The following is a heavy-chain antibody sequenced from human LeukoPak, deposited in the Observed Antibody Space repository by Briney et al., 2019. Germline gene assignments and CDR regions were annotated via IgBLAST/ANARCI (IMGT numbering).Heavy chain of an antibody. CDR1: GYSFTGYY. J-gene: IGHJ3*02. V-gene: IGHV1-2*02. CDR3: ARAHREIRYFDWSDAFDI. D-gene: IGHD3-9*01. Sequence: ASVKVSCMASGYSFTGYYIHWVRQAPGQGLEWMGWINPNSGGTKHAQKFPGRVTMTRDTPISTVYMELSRVRSDDSAVYYCARAHREIRYFDWSDAFDIWGQGTMVTVSS. CDR2: INPNSGGT.